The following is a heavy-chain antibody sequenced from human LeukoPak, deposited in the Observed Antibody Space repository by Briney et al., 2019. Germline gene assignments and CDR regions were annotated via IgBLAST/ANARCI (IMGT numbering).Heavy chain of an antibody. CDR1: GGSISSGDYY. Sequence: SQTLSLTCTVSGGSISSGDYYWSWIRQPPGKGLEWIGYIYYSGSTYYNPSLKSRVTISVDTSKNQFSLKLSSVTAADTAVYYCASSRVITTRRSAFDIWGQGTMVTVSS. CDR2: IYYSGST. V-gene: IGHV4-30-4*01. J-gene: IGHJ3*02. CDR3: ASSRVITTRRSAFDI. D-gene: IGHD3-22*01.